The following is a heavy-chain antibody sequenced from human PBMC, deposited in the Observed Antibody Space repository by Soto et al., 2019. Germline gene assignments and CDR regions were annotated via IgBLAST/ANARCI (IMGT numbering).Heavy chain of an antibody. CDR2: IIPILGIA. J-gene: IGHJ6*02. D-gene: IGHD2-15*01. Sequence: QVQLVQSGAEVKKPGSSVKVSCKASGGTFSSYTISWVRQAPGQGLEWMGRIIPILGIANYAQKFQGRVTINADKSTSTAYMERSSLRSEDTAVYYCARCSGGSCQRVGMDVWGQGTTVTVSS. CDR3: ARCSGGSCQRVGMDV. V-gene: IGHV1-69*02. CDR1: GGTFSSYT.